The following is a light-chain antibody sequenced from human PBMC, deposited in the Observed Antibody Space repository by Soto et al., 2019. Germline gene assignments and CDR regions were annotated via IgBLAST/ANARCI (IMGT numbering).Light chain of an antibody. CDR1: SSDVGNYNY. J-gene: IGLJ1*01. CDR3: NSYTSSSTLV. Sequence: QSALTQPASVSGSPGQSITISCTGTSSDVGNYNYVSWYQQHPGKAPKLMIYDVSNRPSGVSNRFSGSKSGNTASLTISGLQTEDEADYYCNSYTSSSTLVFGTGTRSPS. CDR2: DVS. V-gene: IGLV2-14*03.